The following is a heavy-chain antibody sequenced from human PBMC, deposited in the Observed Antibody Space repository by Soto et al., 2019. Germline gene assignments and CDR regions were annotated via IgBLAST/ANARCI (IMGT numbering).Heavy chain of an antibody. J-gene: IGHJ5*02. CDR2: INHSGST. CDR3: ARPFDYGDYGWFDP. V-gene: IGHV4-34*01. D-gene: IGHD4-17*01. Sequence: QVQLQQWGAGLLKPSETLSLTCAVYGGSFSGYYWSWIRQPPGKGLEWIGEINHSGSTNYNPSLKSRVTISVDTSKNHFSLKLSSVTAADTAVYYCARPFDYGDYGWFDPWGQGTLVTVSS. CDR1: GGSFSGYY.